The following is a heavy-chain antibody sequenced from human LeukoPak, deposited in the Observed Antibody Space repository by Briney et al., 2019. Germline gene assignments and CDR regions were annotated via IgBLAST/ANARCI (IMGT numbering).Heavy chain of an antibody. CDR1: GFTFSSYA. V-gene: IGHV3-30*04. CDR3: ARGGDYDILTGTAADY. J-gene: IGHJ4*02. CDR2: ISYDGSNK. Sequence: GRSLRLSCAASGFTFSSYAMHWVRQAPGKGLEWVAVISYDGSNKYYADSVKGRFTISRDNSKNTLYLQMNSLRAEDTAVYYCARGGDYDILTGTAADYWGQGTLVTVSS. D-gene: IGHD3-9*01.